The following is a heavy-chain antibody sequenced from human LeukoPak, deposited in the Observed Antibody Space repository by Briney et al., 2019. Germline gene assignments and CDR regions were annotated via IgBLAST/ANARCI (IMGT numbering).Heavy chain of an antibody. Sequence: SETLSLTCTVSGGSISSSSYYWGWIRQLPGKGLEWIGSIYYSGSTYYNPSLKSRVTISVDTSKNQFSLKLSSVTAADTAVYYCARQYCSGGSCYLDYYYYYMDVWGKGTTVTVSS. J-gene: IGHJ6*03. V-gene: IGHV4-39*01. CDR2: IYYSGST. CDR3: ARQYCSGGSCYLDYYYYYMDV. D-gene: IGHD2-15*01. CDR1: GGSISSSSYY.